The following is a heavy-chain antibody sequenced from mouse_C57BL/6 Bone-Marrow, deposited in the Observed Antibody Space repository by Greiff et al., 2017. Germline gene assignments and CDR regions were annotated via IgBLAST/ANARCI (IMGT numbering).Heavy chain of an antibody. CDR3: AKGPLYAMDY. D-gene: IGHD3-3*01. V-gene: IGHV1-26*01. Sequence: EVKLQESGPELVKPGASVKISCKASGYTFTDYYMNWVKQSHGKSLEWIGDINPNNGGTSYNQKFKGKATLTVDKSSSTAYMELRSLTSEDSAVYYCAKGPLYAMDYWGQGTSVTVSS. CDR2: INPNNGGT. J-gene: IGHJ4*01. CDR1: GYTFTDYY.